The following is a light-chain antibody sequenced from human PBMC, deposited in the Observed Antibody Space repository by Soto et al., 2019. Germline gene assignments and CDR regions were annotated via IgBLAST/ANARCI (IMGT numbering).Light chain of an antibody. Sequence: IQITRSPSSVSSSLGDRVTITYQASQDISNYLNWYQQKPGKAPKLLIYDASNLETGVPSRFSGSGSGTDFTFTISSLQPEDLATYYCQHYDDGITFGQGTKVDIK. CDR2: DAS. CDR1: QDISNY. V-gene: IGKV1-33*01. J-gene: IGKJ1*01. CDR3: QHYDDGIT.